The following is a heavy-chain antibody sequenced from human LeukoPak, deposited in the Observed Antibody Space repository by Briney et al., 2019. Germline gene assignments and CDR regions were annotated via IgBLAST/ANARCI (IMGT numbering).Heavy chain of an antibody. CDR3: ARGAVNRYNWNDDNFYYYYMDV. V-gene: IGHV1-18*04. CDR1: GYTFTGYY. D-gene: IGHD1-1*01. J-gene: IGHJ6*03. Sequence: AASVKVSCKASGYTFTGYYMHWVRQAPGQGLEWMGWISGYNGYTYYAQKLQGRVTMTTDTSTSTAYMELRSLGSGDTAVYYCARGAVNRYNWNDDNFYYYYMDVWGKGTTVTISS. CDR2: ISGYNGYT.